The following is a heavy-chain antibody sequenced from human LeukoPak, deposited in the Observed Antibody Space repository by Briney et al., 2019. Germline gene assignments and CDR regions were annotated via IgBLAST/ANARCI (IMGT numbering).Heavy chain of an antibody. CDR1: GFTFDDYG. Sequence: GGSLRLSCAASGFTFDDYGMSWVRQAPGKGLEWVSGINWNGGSTGYADSVKGRFTISRDNAKNSLYLQMNSLRAEDTALYYCARDLHGSGKGALDIWGQGTMVTVSS. CDR2: INWNGGST. CDR3: ARDLHGSGKGALDI. J-gene: IGHJ3*02. D-gene: IGHD3-10*01. V-gene: IGHV3-20*04.